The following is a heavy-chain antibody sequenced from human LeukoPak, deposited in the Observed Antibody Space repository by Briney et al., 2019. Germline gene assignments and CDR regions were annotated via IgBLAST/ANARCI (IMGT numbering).Heavy chain of an antibody. Sequence: GRSLTLSCAVSGFTVITNYTSCVRQAPGGGLEWVSVIYRGGSTYYADAVKGWFTNSRDNYKNTLFLQMNSRRAEDTGGYYCAKDRGPYSGYDSFFDLGGEGTRVPVSS. CDR1: GFTVITNY. D-gene: IGHD5-12*01. J-gene: IGHJ1*01. CDR2: IYRGGST. CDR3: AKDRGPYSGYDSFFDL. V-gene: IGHV3-53*01.